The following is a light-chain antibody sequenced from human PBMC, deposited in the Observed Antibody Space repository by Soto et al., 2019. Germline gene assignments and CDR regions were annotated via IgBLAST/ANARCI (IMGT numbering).Light chain of an antibody. J-gene: IGKJ2*01. V-gene: IGKV3-20*01. CDR1: QSVNGNY. Sequence: EIVLKQSPGTLSLSPGERATLSCRASQSVNGNYLTWYQQKPGQAPRLLIYGASTRATGTPDRFSGSGSGTDFTLTISRLEPEDFAVYYCQQYGSSFRYTFGQGTKLEIK. CDR2: GAS. CDR3: QQYGSSFRYT.